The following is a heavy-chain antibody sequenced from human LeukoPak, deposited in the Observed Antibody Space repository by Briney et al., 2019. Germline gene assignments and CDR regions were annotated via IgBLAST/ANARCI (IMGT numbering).Heavy chain of an antibody. D-gene: IGHD6-19*01. V-gene: IGHV3-9*01. J-gene: IGHJ4*02. CDR3: GKDNIRIVVAGTIDY. CDR2: ISWNSGSK. Sequence: GRSLRLSCAASGFTFDDHGMHWVRQAPGKGLEWVSGISWNSGSKGYAGSVKGRFTISRDNAKNSLYLQMNSLRSEDTALYYCGKDNIRIVVAGTIDYWGQGTLVTVSS. CDR1: GFTFDDHG.